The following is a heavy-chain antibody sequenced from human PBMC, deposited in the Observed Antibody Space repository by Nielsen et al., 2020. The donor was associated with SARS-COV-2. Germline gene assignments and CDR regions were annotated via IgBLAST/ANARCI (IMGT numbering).Heavy chain of an antibody. D-gene: IGHD7-27*01. V-gene: IGHV1-46*01. Sequence: WVRQAPGQGLEWMGIINPSGGTTTYAQKLQGRVTMTTDTSTSTAYMELRSLRSDDTAVYYCARDCSCGLGSSPSYYFDYWGQGTLVTVSS. J-gene: IGHJ4*02. CDR3: ARDCSCGLGSSPSYYFDY. CDR2: INPSGGTT.